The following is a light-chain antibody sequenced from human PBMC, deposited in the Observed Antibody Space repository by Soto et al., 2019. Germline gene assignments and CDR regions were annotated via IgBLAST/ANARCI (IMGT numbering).Light chain of an antibody. CDR3: QQSYSNPT. J-gene: IGKJ1*01. Sequence: DVQLTQSPSSLSVFVGDSVTVTCRASQNIITYLHWYHQKPGEAPTLLINAASTLQSRVPSRFSGSGSGTDFTLTINSLQPEDVGTYYCQQSYSNPTFGQGTTVGIK. V-gene: IGKV1-39*01. CDR1: QNIITY. CDR2: AAS.